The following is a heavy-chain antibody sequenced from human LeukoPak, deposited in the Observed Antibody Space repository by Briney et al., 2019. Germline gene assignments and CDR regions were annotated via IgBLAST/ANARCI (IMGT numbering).Heavy chain of an antibody. CDR3: YYASGSYP. Sequence: PGGSLRLSCAASGFTFSNYGIHWVRQAPGKGLEWVAVISYDGSNEYYADSVKGRFIISRDNSKNTVYLQMNSLRVEDTSVYYCYYASGSYPWGQGTLVTVSS. V-gene: IGHV3-30*03. D-gene: IGHD3-10*01. CDR1: GFTFSNYG. CDR2: ISYDGSNE. J-gene: IGHJ5*02.